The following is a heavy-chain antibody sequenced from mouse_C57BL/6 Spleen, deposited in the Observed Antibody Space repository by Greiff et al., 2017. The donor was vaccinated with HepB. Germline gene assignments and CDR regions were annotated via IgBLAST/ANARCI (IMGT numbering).Heavy chain of an antibody. D-gene: IGHD4-1*01. J-gene: IGHJ2*01. Sequence: QVQLQQPGAELVKPGASVKLSCKASGYTFTSYWMQWVKQRPGQGLEWIGEIDPSDSYTNYNQKFKGKATLTVDTSSSTAYMQLSSLTSEDSAVYYCARTGDDYWGQGTTLTVS. CDR2: IDPSDSYT. CDR3: ARTGDDY. CDR1: GYTFTSYW. V-gene: IGHV1-50*01.